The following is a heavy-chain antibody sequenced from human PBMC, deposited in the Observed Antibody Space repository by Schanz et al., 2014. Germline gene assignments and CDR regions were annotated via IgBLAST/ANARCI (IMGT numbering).Heavy chain of an antibody. CDR1: GFSFSDYG. J-gene: IGHJ4*02. Sequence: VQVLESGGGLVQPGGSLRLSCAGSGFSFSDYGMHWVRQAPGRGLEWVAVISYHGSEKYYADSVKGRFTISRDGSKNTLYLQMNSLRAEDTAVYYCARKTDSSGTGDYWGQGTLVTVSS. D-gene: IGHD6-19*01. CDR2: ISYHGSEK. CDR3: ARKTDSSGTGDY. V-gene: IGHV3-30*03.